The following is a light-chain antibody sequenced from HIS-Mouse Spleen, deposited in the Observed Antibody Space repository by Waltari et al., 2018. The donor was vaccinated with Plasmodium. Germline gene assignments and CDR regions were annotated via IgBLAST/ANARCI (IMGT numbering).Light chain of an antibody. Sequence: AIQLTQSPSSLSASVGDRVTITCRASQGISSALAWYQQKPGNAPKVLIYDASSLESGVPSRFSGSGSGTDFTLTISSLQPEDFATYYCQQFNSYPLTFGGGTKVEIK. V-gene: IGKV1-13*02. CDR2: DAS. CDR1: QGISSA. J-gene: IGKJ4*01. CDR3: QQFNSYPLT.